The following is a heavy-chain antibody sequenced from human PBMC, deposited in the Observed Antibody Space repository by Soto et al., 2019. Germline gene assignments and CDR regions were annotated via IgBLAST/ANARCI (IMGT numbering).Heavy chain of an antibody. CDR1: GGSISSYY. D-gene: IGHD6-13*01. CDR3: ARLYSSSWWFDY. Sequence: SETLSLTCTVSGGSISSYYWSWIRQPPGKGLEWIGYIYYSGSTNYYPSLKSRVTISVDTSKNQFSLKLSSVTAADTAVYYCARLYSSSWWFDYWGQGTLVTVSS. V-gene: IGHV4-59*08. CDR2: IYYSGST. J-gene: IGHJ4*02.